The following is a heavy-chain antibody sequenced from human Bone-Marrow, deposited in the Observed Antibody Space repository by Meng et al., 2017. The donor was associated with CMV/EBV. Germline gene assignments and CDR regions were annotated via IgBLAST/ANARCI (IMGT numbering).Heavy chain of an antibody. J-gene: IGHJ5*02. CDR1: GFTFSSYE. V-gene: IGHV3-48*03. CDR3: ARIYCGGDCYPPDPWFDP. D-gene: IGHD2-21*01. Sequence: GGSLRLSCAASGFTFSSYEMNWVRQAPGKGLEWVSYITSSGNTIYYADSVKGRFTISRGNAKNSLYLQMNSLRAEDTAVYYCARIYCGGDCYPPDPWFDPWGQGTLVTVSS. CDR2: ITSSGNTI.